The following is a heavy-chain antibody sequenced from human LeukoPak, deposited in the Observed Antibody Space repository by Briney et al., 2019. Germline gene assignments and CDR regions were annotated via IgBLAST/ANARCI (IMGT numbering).Heavy chain of an antibody. CDR3: ARSGDASG. V-gene: IGHV4-34*01. CDR2: INHSGIT. CDR1: GDSFNGYY. D-gene: IGHD1-26*01. Sequence: SETLSLTCAVYGDSFNGYYWSWIRQPPGKWLEWIGEINHSGITHYNPSLKSRVTMSVDEPKNQLSLKLSSVTAADTAVYFCARSGDASGWGQGTLVTVSS. J-gene: IGHJ4*02.